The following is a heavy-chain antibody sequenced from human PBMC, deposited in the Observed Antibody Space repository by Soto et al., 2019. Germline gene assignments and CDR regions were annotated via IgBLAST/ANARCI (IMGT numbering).Heavy chain of an antibody. Sequence: QVQLVQSGAEVKKHGASVKLSCKASGYIFTNYNIHWVRQAPGQRLEWMGWINVGNGNTKYSERFQGRVTNTRDTTASTAFMELSSLTSEDTGVYYCARDQGLGDVWGQGTTVTVSS. CDR1: GYIFTNYN. CDR3: ARDQGLGDV. J-gene: IGHJ6*02. D-gene: IGHD3-16*01. V-gene: IGHV1-3*01. CDR2: INVGNGNT.